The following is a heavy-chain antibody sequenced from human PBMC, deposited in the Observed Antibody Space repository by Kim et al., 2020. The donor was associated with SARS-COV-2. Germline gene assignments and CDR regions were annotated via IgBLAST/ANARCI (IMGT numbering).Heavy chain of an antibody. J-gene: IGHJ5*02. CDR1: YG. CDR2: ISSSSSTI. CDR3: ASLQPAFDP. V-gene: IGHV3-48*01. D-gene: IGHD4-4*01. Sequence: YGMTWVRQDPGKGLEWVSYISSSSSTIYYADSVKGRFTISRDNAKNSLYLQMNSLRAEDTAVYYCASLQPAFDPWGQGTLVTVSS.